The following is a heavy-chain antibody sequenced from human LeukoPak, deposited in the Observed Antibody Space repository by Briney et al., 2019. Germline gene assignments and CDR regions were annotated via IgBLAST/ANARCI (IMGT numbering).Heavy chain of an antibody. V-gene: IGHV3-48*01. Sequence: GGSLRLSCATSGFSFTNYGINWVRQAPGKGLEWVAYISSSAILYADSVKGRFTISRDNSKNTLYLQMNSLRAEDTAVYYCSGIAAAGTDYYGMDVWGQGTTVTVSS. J-gene: IGHJ6*02. D-gene: IGHD6-13*01. CDR3: SGIAAAGTDYYGMDV. CDR1: GFSFTNYG. CDR2: ISSSAI.